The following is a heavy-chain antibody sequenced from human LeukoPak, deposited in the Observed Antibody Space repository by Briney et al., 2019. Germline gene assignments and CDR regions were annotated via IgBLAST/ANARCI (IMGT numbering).Heavy chain of an antibody. V-gene: IGHV3-7*02. J-gene: IGHJ4*02. Sequence: GGSLRLSCAASGFTFSNYWMTWVRQAPGKGLEWVANIKQDGSDKYCVDSVKGRFTIPRDNAKNSLYLQMNSLRDEDTAVYYCARGLAARLDQWGQGTLVTVSS. CDR1: GFTFSNYW. CDR3: ARGLAARLDQ. D-gene: IGHD6-6*01. CDR2: IKQDGSDK.